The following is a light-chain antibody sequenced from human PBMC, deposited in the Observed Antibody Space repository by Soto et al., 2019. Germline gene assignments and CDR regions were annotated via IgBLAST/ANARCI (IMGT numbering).Light chain of an antibody. CDR3: QSYDSSREA. Sequence: QSVLTQPPSVSGAPGQRVTISCTGSSSNIGAGYDVHWYQQLPGTAPKLLIYGNSNRPSGVPDRFSGSKSGTSASLAITGLQAEDEADYYCQSYDSSREAFGTGTKVTVL. CDR2: GNS. J-gene: IGLJ1*01. V-gene: IGLV1-40*01. CDR1: SSNIGAGYD.